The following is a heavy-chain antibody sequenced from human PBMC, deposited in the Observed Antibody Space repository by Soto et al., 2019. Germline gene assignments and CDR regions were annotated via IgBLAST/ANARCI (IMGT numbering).Heavy chain of an antibody. J-gene: IGHJ6*02. CDR1: GFSFSSYG. CDR2: ISYDGSNK. CDR3: ANTLDYYDHYGMDV. D-gene: IGHD3-22*01. V-gene: IGHV3-30*18. Sequence: PVGSLRLSCAASGFSFSSYGMHCVLQSPVKVLEWVAVISYDGSNKYYADSVKGRFTISRDNSKNTLYLQMNSLRAEDTAVYYCANTLDYYDHYGMDVWGQGTTVTVSS.